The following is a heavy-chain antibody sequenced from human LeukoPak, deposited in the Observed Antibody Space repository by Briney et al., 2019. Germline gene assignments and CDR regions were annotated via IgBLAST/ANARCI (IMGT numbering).Heavy chain of an antibody. CDR2: IYYSGST. CDR3: AREARYYFDY. D-gene: IGHD1-26*01. CDR1: GGSISSHY. J-gene: IGHJ4*02. Sequence: SETLSLTCTVSGGSISSHYWSWIRQPPGKGLEWIGYIYYSGSTNYNPSLKSRVTISIDTSKNQFSLKLSSVTAADTAVYYCAREARYYFDYWGQGTLVTVSS. V-gene: IGHV4-59*11.